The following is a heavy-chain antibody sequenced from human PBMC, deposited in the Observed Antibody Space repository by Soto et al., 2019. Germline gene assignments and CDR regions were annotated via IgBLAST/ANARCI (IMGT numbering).Heavy chain of an antibody. CDR2: ISYDGSNK. D-gene: IGHD3-3*01. CDR1: GFTFSSYG. Sequence: QVQLVESGGGVVQPGRSLRLSCAASGFTFSSYGMHWVRQAPGKGLEWVAVISYDGSNKYYADSVKGRFTISRDNSKNPLYLQINSLRAEDTAVYYCAKENYDFWSGSYTGYGRDVWDQGTTVTVSS. CDR3: AKENYDFWSGSYTGYGRDV. V-gene: IGHV3-30*18. J-gene: IGHJ6*02.